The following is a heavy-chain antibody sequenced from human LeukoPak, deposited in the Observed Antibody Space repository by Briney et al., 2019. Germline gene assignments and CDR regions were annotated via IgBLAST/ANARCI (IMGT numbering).Heavy chain of an antibody. CDR2: IYYSGNT. D-gene: IGHD2-2*01. CDR3: ARYQLPAGRVY. V-gene: IGHV4-39*01. CDR1: GGSISSSGYY. Sequence: PSETLSLTCTVSGGSISSSGYYWGWIRQPPGKGLEWIGYIYYSGNTYYSPSLKSRVTISVDTSKNQFSLKLSSVTAADTAVYYYARYQLPAGRVYWGQGTLVTVSS. J-gene: IGHJ4*02.